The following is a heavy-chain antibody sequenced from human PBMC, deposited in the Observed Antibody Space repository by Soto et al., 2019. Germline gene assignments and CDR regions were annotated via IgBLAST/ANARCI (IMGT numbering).Heavy chain of an antibody. J-gene: IGHJ4*02. CDR3: AKEPLAQASGWYADF. Sequence: EVQLLESGGDLVQPGGSLRLSFAASGFSFNNYAMSWVRQAPGKGLEWVSAISGNGGTTYYADPVKGRFTISRDNSKNTRYLQMNSLRVEDTALYYCAKEPLAQASGWYADFWGQGTLVTVSS. V-gene: IGHV3-23*01. D-gene: IGHD6-19*01. CDR2: ISGNGGTT. CDR1: GFSFNNYA.